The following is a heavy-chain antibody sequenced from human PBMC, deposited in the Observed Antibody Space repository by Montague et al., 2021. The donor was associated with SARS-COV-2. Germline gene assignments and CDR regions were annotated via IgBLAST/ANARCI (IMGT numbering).Heavy chain of an antibody. Sequence: SETLSLTCTVSGDSISSYYCSWIRQPQAQGLERIGNIYYSGSTNSYSTLKSRVTISLDTSKNQFSLSLNAVTAADTAESYCARGSYGHDAFDIWGQGTMVTVSS. CDR3: ARGSYGHDAFDI. J-gene: IGHJ3*02. D-gene: IGHD5-18*01. CDR1: GDSISSYY. V-gene: IGHV4-59*01. CDR2: IYYSGST.